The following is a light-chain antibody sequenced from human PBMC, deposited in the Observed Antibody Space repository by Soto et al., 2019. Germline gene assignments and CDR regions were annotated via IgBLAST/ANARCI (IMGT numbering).Light chain of an antibody. CDR1: HSISRW. J-gene: IGKJ5*01. CDR2: HDS. CDR3: QQYNSYPVT. V-gene: IGKV1-5*01. Sequence: DIQMTQSPSTLSASVGDRVTITCRASHSISRWLAWYQQKPGKAPKLLIYHDSSLEGGVPSRFSGSGSGTEFTLTLSSLQPDDCATDFCQQYNSYPVTFGQGTRLEIK.